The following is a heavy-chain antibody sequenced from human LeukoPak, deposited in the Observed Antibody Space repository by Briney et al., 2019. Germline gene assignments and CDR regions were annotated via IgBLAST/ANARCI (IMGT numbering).Heavy chain of an antibody. CDR2: ISGSGGST. V-gene: IGHV3-23*01. CDR3: VKGNSGSLTDTSDS. J-gene: IGHJ4*02. D-gene: IGHD5-12*01. CDR1: GFTFTSYA. Sequence: QPGGSLRLSCAASGFTFTSYAMSWVRQAPGKGLEWVSVISGSGGSTYYADSVKGRFTISRDSSENTLYLQMTSLRAEDTAVYYCVKGNSGSLTDTSDSWGQGTLVTVSS.